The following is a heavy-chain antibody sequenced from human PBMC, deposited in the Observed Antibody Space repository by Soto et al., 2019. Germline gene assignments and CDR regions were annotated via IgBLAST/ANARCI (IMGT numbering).Heavy chain of an antibody. D-gene: IGHD6-19*01. J-gene: IGHJ2*01. CDR1: GGSISSYY. Sequence: QVQLQESGPGLVKPSETLSLTCTVSGGSISSYYWSWIRQPPGKGLEWIGYIYYSGSTNYNPSLKSRVTISVDTSKNQFSLKLSSVTAADTAVYYCARDNPVAGGFWYFDLWGRCTLVTVSS. CDR3: ARDNPVAGGFWYFDL. CDR2: IYYSGST. V-gene: IGHV4-59*01.